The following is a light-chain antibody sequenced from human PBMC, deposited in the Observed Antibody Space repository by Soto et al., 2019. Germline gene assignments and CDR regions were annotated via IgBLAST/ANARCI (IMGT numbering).Light chain of an antibody. J-gene: IGKJ1*01. CDR1: QSIAIY. V-gene: IGKV3-11*01. CDR2: DTF. CDR3: QQRATWPWT. Sequence: IVLTQSPATLSFSPGERATLSCRANQSIAIYLAWYQQRSGQSPRLLIYDTFNRAPGIPDRFSGSGSGTDFTLTISSLEPEDFAVYYCQQRATWPWTFGQGTTVEIK.